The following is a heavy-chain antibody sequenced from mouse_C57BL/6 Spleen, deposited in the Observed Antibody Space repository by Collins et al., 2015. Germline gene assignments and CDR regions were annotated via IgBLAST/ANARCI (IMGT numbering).Heavy chain of an antibody. CDR3: ARPPTTVVAPYYFDY. Sequence: QVQLQQPGAELVKPGASVKMSCKASGYTFTSYWITWVKQRPGQGLEWIGDIYPGSGSTSYNEKFKSKATLTVDTSSSTAYMQLSSLTSEDSAVYYCARPPTTVVAPYYFDYWGQGTTLTVSS. D-gene: IGHD1-1*01. V-gene: IGHV1-55*01. CDR2: IYPGSGST. CDR1: GYTFTSYW. J-gene: IGHJ2*01.